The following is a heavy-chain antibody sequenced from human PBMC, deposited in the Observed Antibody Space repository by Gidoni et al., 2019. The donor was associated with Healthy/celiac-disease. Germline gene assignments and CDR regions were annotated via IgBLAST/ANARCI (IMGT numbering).Heavy chain of an antibody. CDR1: GGTFSSYA. D-gene: IGHD3-22*01. CDR3: ASCPRITMIVVVPGAFDI. CDR2: IIPIFGTA. Sequence: QVQLVQSGAEVKKPGSSVKVSCKASGGTFSSYAISWVRQAPGQGLEWMGGIIPIFGTANYAQKFQGRVTITADESTSTAYMELSSLRSEDTAVYYCASCPRITMIVVVPGAFDIWGQGTMVTVSS. J-gene: IGHJ3*02. V-gene: IGHV1-69*01.